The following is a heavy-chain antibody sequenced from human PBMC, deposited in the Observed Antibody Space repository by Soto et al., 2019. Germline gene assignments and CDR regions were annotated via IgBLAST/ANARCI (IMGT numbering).Heavy chain of an antibody. V-gene: IGHV1-69*13. Sequence: GASVKVSCKASGGTFSSYAISWVRQAPGQGLEWMGGIIPIFGTANYAQKFQGRVTITADESTSTAYMELSSLRSEDTAVYYCARVGGYSYGPHPYGMDVWGQGTTVTVSS. D-gene: IGHD5-18*01. CDR2: IIPIFGTA. CDR3: ARVGGYSYGPHPYGMDV. CDR1: GGTFSSYA. J-gene: IGHJ6*02.